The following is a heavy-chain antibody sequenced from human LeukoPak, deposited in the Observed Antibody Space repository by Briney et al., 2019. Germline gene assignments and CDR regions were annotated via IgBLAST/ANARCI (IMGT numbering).Heavy chain of an antibody. D-gene: IGHD1-26*01. J-gene: IGHJ4*02. Sequence: GGSLRLSCAASGFIFKKYWMNWVRQVPGKGLECLANIKEDGSETYYADSVKGRFTISRDNPKNLLFLQINSLRVEDTAVYYSAGKTIVGVHWGQGTLVTVSS. CDR2: IKEDGSET. CDR1: GFIFKKYW. CDR3: AGKTIVGVH. V-gene: IGHV3-7*03.